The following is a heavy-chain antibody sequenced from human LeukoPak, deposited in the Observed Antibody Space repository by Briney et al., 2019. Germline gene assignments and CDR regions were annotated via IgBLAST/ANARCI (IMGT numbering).Heavy chain of an antibody. Sequence: GGSLRLSCVASGFTFSDYYMSWIRQAPGKGLEWVSYISSSSDYTNYADSVRGRFTISRDNAKNSLYLQMNSLRAEDTAVYYCARPPYSSSWDPGWFDPWGQGALITVSS. J-gene: IGHJ5*02. CDR2: ISSSSDYT. CDR1: GFTFSDYY. CDR3: ARPPYSSSWDPGWFDP. V-gene: IGHV3-11*06. D-gene: IGHD6-13*01.